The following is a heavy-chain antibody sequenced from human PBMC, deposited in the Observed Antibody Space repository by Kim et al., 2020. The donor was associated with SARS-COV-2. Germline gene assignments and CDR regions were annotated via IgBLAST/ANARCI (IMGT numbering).Heavy chain of an antibody. V-gene: IGHV3-53*04. J-gene: IGHJ6*02. D-gene: IGHD6-13*01. CDR3: ARDLFEAAVGQNGGMDV. CDR2: IYSGGST. Sequence: LSLTCAASGFTVSSNYMSCVRQAPGKGLEWVSVIYSGGSTYYADSVKGRFTISRHNSKNTLYLQMNSLRAEDTAVYYCARDLFEAAVGQNGGMDVWGQGTTVTVSS. CDR1: GFTVSSNY.